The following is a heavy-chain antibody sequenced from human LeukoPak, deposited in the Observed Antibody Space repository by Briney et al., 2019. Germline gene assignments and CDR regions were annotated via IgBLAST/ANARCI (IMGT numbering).Heavy chain of an antibody. Sequence: GGSLRLSCAASGFTFSSYSMNWVRQAPGKGLEWVSSISSSSSYIYYADSVKGRFTISRDNAKNSLYLRMNSLRAEDTAVYYCARAPGIAVAGTCFDYWGQGTLVTVSS. CDR3: ARAPGIAVAGTCFDY. V-gene: IGHV3-21*01. D-gene: IGHD6-19*01. CDR2: ISSSSSYI. CDR1: GFTFSSYS. J-gene: IGHJ4*02.